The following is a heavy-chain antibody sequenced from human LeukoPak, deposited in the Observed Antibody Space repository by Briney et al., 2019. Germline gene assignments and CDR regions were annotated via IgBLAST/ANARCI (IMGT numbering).Heavy chain of an antibody. V-gene: IGHV4-31*03. D-gene: IGHD3-22*01. J-gene: IGHJ4*02. CDR3: ARAQYYYDSSGYYPYYFDY. CDR1: GGSISSGGYY. CDR2: INYSGST. Sequence: SETLSLTCTVSGGSISSGGYYWGWIRQHPGKGLEWIGYINYSGSTYYNPSLKSRVTISVDTSKNQFSLKLSSVTAADTAVYYCARAQYYYDSSGYYPYYFDYWGQGTLVTVSS.